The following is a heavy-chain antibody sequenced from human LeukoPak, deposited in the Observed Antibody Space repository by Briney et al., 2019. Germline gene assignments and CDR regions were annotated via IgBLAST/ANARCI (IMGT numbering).Heavy chain of an antibody. V-gene: IGHV1-69*04. J-gene: IGHJ3*02. CDR3: ATDYYGSGSYSPQAFDI. CDR2: IIPILGIA. Sequence: SSVKVSCKASGGTFSSYAISWVRQAPGQGLEWMGRIIPILGIANYAQKFQGRVTITADKSTSTAYMELSSLRSEDTAVYFCATDYYGSGSYSPQAFDIWGQGTMVTVSS. D-gene: IGHD3-10*01. CDR1: GGTFSSYA.